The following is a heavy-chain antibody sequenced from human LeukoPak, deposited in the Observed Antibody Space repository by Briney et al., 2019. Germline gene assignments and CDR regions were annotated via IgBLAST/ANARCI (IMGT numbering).Heavy chain of an antibody. V-gene: IGHV1-2*04. D-gene: IGHD1-1*01. CDR1: GYTFTGYY. CDR2: INPNSGGT. Sequence: ASVKVSCKASGYTFTGYYMHWVRQAPGQGLEWMGWINPNSGGTNYAQKFQGWVTMTRDTSISTAYMELSSLRSEDTAVYYCATIAPAGTTSHFDYWGQGTLVTVSS. CDR3: ATIAPAGTTSHFDY. J-gene: IGHJ4*02.